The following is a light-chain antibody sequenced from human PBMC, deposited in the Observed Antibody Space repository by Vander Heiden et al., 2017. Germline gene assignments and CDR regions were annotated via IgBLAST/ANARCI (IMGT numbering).Light chain of an antibody. Sequence: ETVLTQSPATLSLSPGESATLFCRASQSVSNYLAWYQQNPGQAPRLLIYDASNRATGIPARFSGSGSGTDFTLTNSSLEPEDFAVYYCQQGSNWPRTFGQGTKLEIK. V-gene: IGKV3-11*01. J-gene: IGKJ2*01. CDR2: DAS. CDR3: QQGSNWPRT. CDR1: QSVSNY.